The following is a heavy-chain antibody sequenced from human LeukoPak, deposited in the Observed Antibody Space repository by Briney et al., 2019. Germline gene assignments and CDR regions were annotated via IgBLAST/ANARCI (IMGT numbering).Heavy chain of an antibody. V-gene: IGHV1-69*01. D-gene: IGHD5-24*01. CDR2: IIPIFGTA. CDR1: GGTFSSYA. Sequence: SVKVSCKASGGTFSSYAISWERQAPGQGLEWMGGIIPIFGTANYAQKFQGRVTITADESTSTAYMELSSLRSEDTAVYYCARGRDGYKSYYFDYWGQGTLVTVSS. CDR3: ARGRDGYKSYYFDY. J-gene: IGHJ4*02.